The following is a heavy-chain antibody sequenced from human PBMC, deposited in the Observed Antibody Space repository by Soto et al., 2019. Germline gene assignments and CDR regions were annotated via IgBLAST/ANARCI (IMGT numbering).Heavy chain of an antibody. D-gene: IGHD2-21*02. V-gene: IGHV1-69*06. J-gene: IGHJ3*02. CDR1: GGTFSIYS. CDR3: ARESFIGVTKTIRHDLDI. Sequence: SVKVSFKASGGTFSIYSMIWLLHSPVQWLEGMGGIIPIFGTANYAQKFQGRVTITADKSTSTAYMGLSSLKSEDTAVYYCARESFIGVTKTIRHDLDICGKGQMVSVSS. CDR2: IIPIFGTA.